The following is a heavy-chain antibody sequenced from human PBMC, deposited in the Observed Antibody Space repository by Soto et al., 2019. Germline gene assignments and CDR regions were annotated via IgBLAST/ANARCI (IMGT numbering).Heavy chain of an antibody. CDR2: IYHSGST. CDR1: GGSIISGGYS. J-gene: IGHJ5*02. Sequence: HLQLQESGSGLVKPSQNLSLTCAVSGGSIISGGYSWRWIRQPPGKGLEWIGYIYHSGSTYYNPSVKSPVTISVDRSKNQFSLKLSSVTAADTAVYYCARGGNWFDPWGQGTLVTVSS. CDR3: ARGGNWFDP. V-gene: IGHV4-30-2*01.